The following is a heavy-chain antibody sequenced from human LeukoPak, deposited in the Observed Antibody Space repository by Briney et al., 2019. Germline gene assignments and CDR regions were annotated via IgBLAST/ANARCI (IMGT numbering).Heavy chain of an antibody. J-gene: IGHJ5*02. CDR2: MYHSGGT. D-gene: IGHD3-10*01. CDR1: GYSISSGHY. CDR3: ARGPRFGELLWHWFDP. V-gene: IGHV4-38-2*02. Sequence: SETLSLTCTVSGYSISSGHYWGWIRQPPGKGLGWIGGMYHSGGTYYNPPLKSRVTISEDTSKNQFSLKLRSVTAADTAVYYCARGPRFGELLWHWFDPWGQGTLVTVSS.